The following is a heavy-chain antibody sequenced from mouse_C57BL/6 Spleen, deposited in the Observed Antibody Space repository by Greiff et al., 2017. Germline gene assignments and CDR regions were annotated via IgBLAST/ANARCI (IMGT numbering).Heavy chain of an antibody. CDR2: INPSNGGT. J-gene: IGHJ4*01. D-gene: IGHD1-1*01. CDR1: GYTFTSYW. Sequence: VQLQQPGTELVKPGASVKLSCKASGYTFTSYWMHWVKQRPGQGLEWIGNINPSNGGTNYNEKFKSKATLTVDKSSSTAYMQLSSLTSEDSAVYYCAREGGSSYDAMDYCGQGTSVTVSS. CDR3: AREGGSSYDAMDY. V-gene: IGHV1-53*01.